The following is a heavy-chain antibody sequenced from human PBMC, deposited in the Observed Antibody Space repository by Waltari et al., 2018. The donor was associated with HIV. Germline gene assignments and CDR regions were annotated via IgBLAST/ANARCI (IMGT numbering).Heavy chain of an antibody. CDR2: ISGSGGST. V-gene: IGHV3-23*01. CDR1: GFPFSSYA. J-gene: IGHJ6*02. Sequence: EVQLLESGGGLVQPGGSLRLSCAASGFPFSSYAMSWVRQAPGKGLEWVSAISGSGGSTYYADAVKGRFTISRDNSKNTLYLQMNSLRAEDTAVYYCAKDRAHYYDSSGPQLRYYGMDVWGQGTTVTVSS. CDR3: AKDRAHYYDSSGPQLRYYGMDV. D-gene: IGHD3-22*01.